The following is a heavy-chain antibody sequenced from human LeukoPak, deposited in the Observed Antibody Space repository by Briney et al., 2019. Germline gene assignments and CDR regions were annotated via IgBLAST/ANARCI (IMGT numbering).Heavy chain of an antibody. CDR2: TNAGNGNT. CDR3: ARGDIVVVPAAPAGHFDY. D-gene: IGHD2-2*01. J-gene: IGHJ4*02. CDR1: GYTFTSYA. V-gene: IGHV1-3*01. Sequence: ASVKVSCKASGYTFTSYAMHWVRQAPGQRLEWMGWTNAGNGNTKYSQKSQGRVTITRDTSASTAYMELSSLRSEDTAVYYCARGDIVVVPAAPAGHFDYWGQGTLVTVSS.